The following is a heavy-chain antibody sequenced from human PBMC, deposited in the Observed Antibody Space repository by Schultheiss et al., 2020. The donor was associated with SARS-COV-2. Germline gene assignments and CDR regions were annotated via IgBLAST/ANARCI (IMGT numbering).Heavy chain of an antibody. CDR1: AFTFSYYA. J-gene: IGHJ4*02. CDR2: ISSSSSYI. Sequence: GGSLRLSCAASAFTFSYYAMTWVRQAPGKGLEWVSSISSSSSYIYYADSVKGRFTISRDNAKNSLYLQMNSLRAEDTAVYFCAANLYGDSQAGGRWGQGTLVTVSS. CDR3: AANLYGDSQAGGR. V-gene: IGHV3-21*01. D-gene: IGHD4-17*01.